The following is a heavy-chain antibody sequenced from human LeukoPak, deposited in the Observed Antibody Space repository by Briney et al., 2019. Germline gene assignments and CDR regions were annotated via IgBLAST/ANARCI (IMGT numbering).Heavy chain of an antibody. CDR3: ARDMTMVRGVIDY. D-gene: IGHD3-10*01. J-gene: IGHJ4*02. V-gene: IGHV3-21*01. CDR1: GFTFTTYS. Sequence: GGSLRLSCAASGFTFTTYSMNWVRQAPGKGLEWVSSISSMISYIYYADSVKGRFTISRDNAKNSLYLQMNSLRAEDTAVYYCARDMTMVRGVIDYWGQGNLVTVSS. CDR2: ISSMISYI.